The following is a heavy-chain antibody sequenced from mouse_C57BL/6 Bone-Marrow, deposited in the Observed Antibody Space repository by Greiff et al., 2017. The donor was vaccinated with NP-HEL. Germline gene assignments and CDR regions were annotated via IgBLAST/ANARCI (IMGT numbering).Heavy chain of an antibody. V-gene: IGHV1-69*01. CDR1: GYTFTSCW. D-gene: IGHD2-4*01. CDR3: ARGGFYYDYDDYAMDY. Sequence: VQLQQPGAELVMPGASVKLSCKASGYTFTSCWMHWVKQRPGQGLEWIGEIDPSDSYTNYNQKFKGKSTLTVDKSSSTAYMQLSSLTSEDSAVYYCARGGFYYDYDDYAMDYWGQGTSVTVSS. CDR2: IDPSDSYT. J-gene: IGHJ4*01.